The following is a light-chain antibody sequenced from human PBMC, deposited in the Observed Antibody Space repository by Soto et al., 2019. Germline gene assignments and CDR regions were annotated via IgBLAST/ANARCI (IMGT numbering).Light chain of an antibody. CDR2: DAS. CDR1: ESIKGW. J-gene: IGKJ1*01. V-gene: IGKV1-5*01. CDR3: QQYNNGWT. Sequence: DIQVTQSPSTLSASVGDRVTITCRASESIKGWLAWYQQKPGKAPKLLIYDASSLKGGVPSRFSGSGSGTEFTLTISSPHPDDFSTYYCQQYNNGWTFGQGTEVDIK.